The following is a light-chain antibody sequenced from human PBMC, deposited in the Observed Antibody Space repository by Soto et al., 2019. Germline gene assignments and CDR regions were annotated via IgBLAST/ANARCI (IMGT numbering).Light chain of an antibody. J-gene: IGKJ2*01. V-gene: IGKV3-20*01. CDR2: GSS. Sequence: EIVLTQSPGILSLSPGERATLSCRASQTVSGNYLAWYQQKPGQSPRLLIYGSSDRATGIPDRFSGSGSGTDFTLTINRVEPKDFAGYYCQQYGSSPPYTFGQGTTLEI. CDR1: QTVSGNY. CDR3: QQYGSSPPYT.